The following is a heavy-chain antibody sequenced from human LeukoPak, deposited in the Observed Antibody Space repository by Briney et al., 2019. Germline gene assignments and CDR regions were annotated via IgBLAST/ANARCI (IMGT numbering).Heavy chain of an antibody. V-gene: IGHV4-34*01. CDR2: INHSGST. D-gene: IGHD3-22*01. J-gene: IGHJ4*02. CDR3: ARVSLWRYYDSSGYYLHEPDKDY. CDR1: GGSFSGYY. Sequence: SETLSLTCAVYGGSFSGYYWSWIRQPPGKGLEWIGEINHSGSTNYNPSLKSRVTISVDTSKNQFSLKLSSVTAADTAVYYCARVSLWRYYDSSGYYLHEPDKDYWGQGTLVTVSS.